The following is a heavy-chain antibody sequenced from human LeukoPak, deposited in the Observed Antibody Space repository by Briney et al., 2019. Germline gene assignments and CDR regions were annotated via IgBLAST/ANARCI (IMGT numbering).Heavy chain of an antibody. CDR2: IRSDGNNK. V-gene: IGHV3-30*02. CDR3: AKRVGYYDSSGYEAFDI. Sequence: GRSLRLSCAASGFTFSSYAMHWVRQAPGKGLEWVAFIRSDGNNKYYADSVKGRFTISRDNSKNTLYLQMNSLRAEDTAVYYCAKRVGYYDSSGYEAFDIWGQGTMVTVSS. D-gene: IGHD3-22*01. CDR1: GFTFSSYA. J-gene: IGHJ3*02.